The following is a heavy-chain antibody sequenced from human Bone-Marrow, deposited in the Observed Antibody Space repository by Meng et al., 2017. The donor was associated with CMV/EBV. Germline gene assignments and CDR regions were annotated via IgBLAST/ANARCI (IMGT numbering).Heavy chain of an antibody. J-gene: IGHJ4*02. CDR1: GGSFSGYY. V-gene: IGHV4-34*01. CDR2: INHSGST. Sequence: GSLRLSCAVYGGSFSGYYWSWIRQPPGKGLEWIGEINHSGSTNYNPSLKSRVTISVDTSKNQFSLKLSSVTAADTAVYYCARDSRIVVVPAAYDYWGQGTLVTVSS. CDR3: ARDSRIVVVPAAYDY. D-gene: IGHD2-2*01.